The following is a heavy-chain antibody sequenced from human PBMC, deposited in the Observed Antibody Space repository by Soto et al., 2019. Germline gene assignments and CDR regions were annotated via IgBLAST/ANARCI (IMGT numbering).Heavy chain of an antibody. CDR3: AKARPLFDY. CDR2: IGPGGGST. V-gene: IGHV3-23*01. J-gene: IGHJ4*02. Sequence: PGWSLKISCAASGLTFSSYSMNWVRQAPGKGLEWVSGIGPGGGSTFYADSVKGRFTISRDNSKNTLYLQMNSLRAEDTAIYYCAKARPLFDYWGQGTLVTVSS. CDR1: GLTFSSYS.